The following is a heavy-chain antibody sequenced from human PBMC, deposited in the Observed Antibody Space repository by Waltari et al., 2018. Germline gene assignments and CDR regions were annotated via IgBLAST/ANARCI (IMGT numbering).Heavy chain of an antibody. CDR1: GFSVRTNA. Sequence: QAQVAESGGGVVQPGGSLRLSCTGSGFSVRTNAMDWVRQAPGKGLEWMAFISNDDTKKYYADSVKGRFTISRDNSKNTLYLQMNSLRAEDTAVYYCAKALYSSSWYYFDYWGQGTLVTVSS. CDR2: ISNDDTKK. V-gene: IGHV3-30*02. J-gene: IGHJ4*02. CDR3: AKALYSSSWYYFDY. D-gene: IGHD6-13*01.